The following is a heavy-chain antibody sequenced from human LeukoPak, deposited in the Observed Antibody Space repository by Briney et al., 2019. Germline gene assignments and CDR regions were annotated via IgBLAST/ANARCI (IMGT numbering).Heavy chain of an antibody. CDR2: INPSGGST. CDR1: GYTFTSYY. J-gene: IGHJ3*02. CDR3: AKGLRIVGATIDVFDI. Sequence: GASVKVSCKASGYTFTSYYMHWVRQAPGQAREWMGIINPSGGSTSYAQKFQGRVTMTRDMSTSTVYMELSSLRSEDTAVYYCAKGLRIVGATIDVFDIWGQGTMVTVSS. D-gene: IGHD1-26*01. V-gene: IGHV1-46*01.